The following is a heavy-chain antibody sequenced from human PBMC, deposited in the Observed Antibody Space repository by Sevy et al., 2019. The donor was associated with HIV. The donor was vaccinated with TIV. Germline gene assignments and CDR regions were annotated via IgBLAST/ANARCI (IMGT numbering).Heavy chain of an antibody. CDR1: GFTFSSYW. CDR2: IKQDMSEK. V-gene: IGHV3-7*01. J-gene: IGHJ4*02. CDR3: ARAQQVTMLVVIGGLYFDF. D-gene: IGHD3-22*01. Sequence: GGSLRLSCAASGFTFSSYWMTWVRQAPGKGLERVANIKQDMSEKYYVDSVKGRFTISRDNARNSLYLQMESLRAEDTAVYYCARAQQVTMLVVIGGLYFDFWGQGTLVTVSS.